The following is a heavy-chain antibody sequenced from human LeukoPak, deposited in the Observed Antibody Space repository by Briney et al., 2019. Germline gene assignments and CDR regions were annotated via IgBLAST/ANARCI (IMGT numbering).Heavy chain of an antibody. CDR2: VSHDGIHK. CDR1: GFIFSNYG. CDR3: TRDAPYMDV. V-gene: IGHV3-30-3*01. J-gene: IGHJ6*03. Sequence: PGKSLRLSCAASGFIFSNYGIYWVRQDPGKGLEWVAIVSHDGIHKFYADSVKGRFTISRDNSKNILYLQMNSLTPEDTAIYYCTRDAPYMDVWGKGTTVTVSS.